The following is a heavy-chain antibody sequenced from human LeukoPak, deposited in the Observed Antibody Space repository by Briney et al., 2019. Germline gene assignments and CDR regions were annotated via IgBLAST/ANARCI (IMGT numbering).Heavy chain of an antibody. D-gene: IGHD6-19*01. CDR3: SKYGGSGWYPGVFDY. V-gene: IGHV3-23*01. CDR1: GFTFSSYA. J-gene: IGHJ4*02. Sequence: PGGSLRLSCAASGFTFSSYAMSWVRQAPGRGLEWVSTISGSGAGTYYADSVKGRFTISRDNSKNTLYLQMTSLRAEDTAVYYCSKYGGSGWYPGVFDYWGQGTLVTVSS. CDR2: ISGSGAGT.